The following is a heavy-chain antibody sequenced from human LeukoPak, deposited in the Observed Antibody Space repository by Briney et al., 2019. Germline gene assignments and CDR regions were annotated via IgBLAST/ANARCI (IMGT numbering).Heavy chain of an antibody. V-gene: IGHV3-48*03. CDR2: ISSGGSTI. CDR1: GFSFSSYE. CDR3: ARGGRSYFDY. D-gene: IGHD3-10*01. Sequence: PGGSLRLSCAASGFSFSSYEMSWVRQAPGKGLGWVAYISSGGSTIYYADSVKGRFTISRDNAKNSLYLQMNSLRAEDTAVYSCARGGRSYFDYWGQGTLVTVSS. J-gene: IGHJ4*02.